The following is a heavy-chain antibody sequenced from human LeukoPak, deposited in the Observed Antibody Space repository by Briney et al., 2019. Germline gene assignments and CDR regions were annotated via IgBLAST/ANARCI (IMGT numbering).Heavy chain of an antibody. CDR3: ARDGIFGFGSGRQLRLYYYMDV. J-gene: IGHJ6*03. D-gene: IGHD3-10*01. CDR1: GGSISSYY. Sequence: SETLSLTCTVSGGSISSYYWSWIRQPAGKGLEWIGRIYTSGSTNYNPSLKSRVTMSVDTSKNQFSLKLSSVTAADTAVYYCARDGIFGFGSGRQLRLYYYMDVWGKGTTVTISS. V-gene: IGHV4-4*07. CDR2: IYTSGST.